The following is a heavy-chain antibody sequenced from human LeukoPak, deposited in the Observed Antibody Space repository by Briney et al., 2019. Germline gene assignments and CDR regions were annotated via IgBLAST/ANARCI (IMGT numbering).Heavy chain of an antibody. J-gene: IGHJ5*02. Sequence: PGGSLRLSCAASGFTFSSYGMSWVRQPPGKGLEWIGEIYHSGSTNYNPSLKSRVTISVDKSKNQFSLKLSSVTAADTAVYYCARIQAESIREKWELLPKWFDPWGQGTLVTVSS. V-gene: IGHV4-4*02. CDR3: ARIQAESIREKWELLPKWFDP. D-gene: IGHD1-26*01. CDR1: GFTFSSYGM. CDR2: IYHSGST.